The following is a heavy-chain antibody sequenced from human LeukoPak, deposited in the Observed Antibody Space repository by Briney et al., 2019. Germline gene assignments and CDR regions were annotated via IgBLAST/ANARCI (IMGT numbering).Heavy chain of an antibody. CDR3: AAASPRYYYYYYMDV. V-gene: IGHV1-8*01. D-gene: IGHD6-25*01. CDR2: TNPNSGNT. Sequence: ASVKVSCKASGYTFTSYDINWVRQATGQGLEWMGWTNPNSGNTGYAQKFQGRVTMTRNTSISTAYMELSSLRSEDTAVYYCAAASPRYYYYYYMDVWGKGTTVTVSS. CDR1: GYTFTSYD. J-gene: IGHJ6*03.